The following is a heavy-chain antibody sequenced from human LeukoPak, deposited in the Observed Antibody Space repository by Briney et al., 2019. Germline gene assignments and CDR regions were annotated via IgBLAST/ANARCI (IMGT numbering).Heavy chain of an antibody. CDR1: GGSFSSYY. V-gene: IGHV4-59*01. D-gene: IGHD3-10*01. J-gene: IGHJ4*02. CDR3: ARDYGPSRGFDY. CDR2: IDYSGST. Sequence: SQTLSLTCTVSGGSFSSYYWSWIRQPPGEGLEWFGHIDYSGSTYYNPSLKSRVTMSVDTSKNQFSLNLRSVTAADTAVYYCARDYGPSRGFDYWGQGTLVTVSS.